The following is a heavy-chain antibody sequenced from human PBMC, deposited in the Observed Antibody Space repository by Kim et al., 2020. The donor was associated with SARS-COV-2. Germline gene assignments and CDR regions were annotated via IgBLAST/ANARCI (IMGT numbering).Heavy chain of an antibody. CDR3: AKSRVVALDAFDI. V-gene: IGHV3-23*01. D-gene: IGHD5-12*01. J-gene: IGHJ3*02. Sequence: YADSVKGRFTISRDNSKNTLYLQMNSLRAEDTAVYYCAKSRVVALDAFDIWGQGTMVTVSS.